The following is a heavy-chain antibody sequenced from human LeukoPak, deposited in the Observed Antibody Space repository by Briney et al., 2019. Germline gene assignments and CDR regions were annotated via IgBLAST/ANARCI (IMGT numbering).Heavy chain of an antibody. V-gene: IGHV4-4*07. J-gene: IGHJ6*02. CDR3: ARISYSGYDSYYYYGMDV. D-gene: IGHD5-12*01. Sequence: SETLSLTCTVSGGSISSYYWSWIRQPAGKGLERIGRIYTSGSTNYNPSLKSRVTMSVDTSKNQFSLKLSSVTAADTAVYYCARISYSGYDSYYYYGMDVWGQGTTVTVSS. CDR2: IYTSGST. CDR1: GGSISSYY.